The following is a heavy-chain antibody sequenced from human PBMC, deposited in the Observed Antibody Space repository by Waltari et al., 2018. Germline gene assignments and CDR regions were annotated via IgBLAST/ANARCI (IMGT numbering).Heavy chain of an antibody. J-gene: IGHJ3*02. CDR3: ARGVPDI. V-gene: IGHV3-48*01. D-gene: IGHD3-10*01. CDR1: GFTFSNYG. CDR2: IYTIGSVI. Sequence: EEQLVESGGGLVRPGGSLRLSCAASGFTFSNYGMNWVRQTPGKGLEWLSYIYTIGSVIYADSVKGRFTVSRDNAKNFLFLQMDSLRVEDTAVYYCARGVPDIWGRGTMVTVSS.